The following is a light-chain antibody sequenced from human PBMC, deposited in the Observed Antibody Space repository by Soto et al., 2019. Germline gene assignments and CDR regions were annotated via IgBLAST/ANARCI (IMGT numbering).Light chain of an antibody. CDR2: AAS. J-gene: IGKJ2*01. CDR3: QQNYITPYT. V-gene: IGKV1-39*01. Sequence: DIQMTQSPSSLSASVGDRVTITCRASESINNYLNGYQQKPGKAPKFLIYAASTLQSGVPSRFSGSRSGTDFTLTISSLESEDFATYYCQQNYITPYTFGQGTKLDFK. CDR1: ESINNY.